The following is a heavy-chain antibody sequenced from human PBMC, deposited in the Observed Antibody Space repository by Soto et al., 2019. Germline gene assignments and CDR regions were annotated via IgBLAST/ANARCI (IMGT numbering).Heavy chain of an antibody. CDR3: ARDKEYCGGDCYSRSYYYYMDV. Sequence: ASVKVSCKASGYTFTSYGISWVRQAPGQGLEWMGIINANDGSTSYAQKFRGRVTMTRDTSTSTVYMELSSLRSEDTAVYYCARDKEYCGGDCYSRSYYYYMDVWGKGTTVTVSS. V-gene: IGHV1-46*03. D-gene: IGHD2-21*01. CDR1: GYTFTSYG. CDR2: INANDGST. J-gene: IGHJ6*03.